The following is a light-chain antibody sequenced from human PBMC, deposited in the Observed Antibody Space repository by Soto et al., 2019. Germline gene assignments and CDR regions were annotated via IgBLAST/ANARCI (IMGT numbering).Light chain of an antibody. CDR2: GTS. CDR1: QSFTSRS. CDR3: QQYDSSPRT. Sequence: EIVLTQSQGTLSLSPGERATLSCRAIQSFTSRSLAWYQQKPGLAPRLLISGTSNRAAGIPDRFSGSGSGTDFTLTISRLEPEDFAVYYCQQYDSSPRTFGQGTKVEIK. J-gene: IGKJ1*01. V-gene: IGKV3-20*01.